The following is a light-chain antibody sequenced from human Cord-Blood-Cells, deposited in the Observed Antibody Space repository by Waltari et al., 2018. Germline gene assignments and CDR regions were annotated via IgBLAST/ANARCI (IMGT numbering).Light chain of an antibody. Sequence: EIVLTQSPATLSLSPGERATLSCRASQSVSSYLAWYQQKPGQAPRLLIYDASNRATGIPARFSGSGSGTDFTLTISSLEPEDFAVYYCQRRSNWPLTFGGETKVEIK. CDR2: DAS. V-gene: IGKV3-11*01. CDR3: QRRSNWPLT. CDR1: QSVSSY. J-gene: IGKJ4*01.